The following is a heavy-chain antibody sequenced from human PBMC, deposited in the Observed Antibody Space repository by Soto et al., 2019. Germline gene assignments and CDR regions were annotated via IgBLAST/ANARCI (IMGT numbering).Heavy chain of an antibody. CDR1: GGSISSYY. V-gene: IGHV4-59*01. D-gene: IGHD3-10*01. CDR3: ARAIWFGELYFDY. J-gene: IGHJ4*02. Sequence: QVQLQESGPGLVKPSETLSLTCTVSGGSISSYYWSWIRQPPGKGLEWIGYIYYSGSTNCNPSLKSRVTISVDTSKNQFSLKLSSVTAADTAVYYCARAIWFGELYFDYWGQGTLVTVSS. CDR2: IYYSGST.